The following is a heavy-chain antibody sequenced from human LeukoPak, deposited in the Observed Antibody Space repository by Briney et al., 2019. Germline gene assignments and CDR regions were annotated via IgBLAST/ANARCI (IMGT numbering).Heavy chain of an antibody. CDR3: ARDGSSDSLHDAFDM. J-gene: IGHJ3*02. V-gene: IGHV1-18*01. D-gene: IGHD3-10*01. CDR1: GYILISCG. Sequence: GASVKVSCRASGYILISCGFSWVRQAPGQGLEWMGWISANSGNTKYAQKVQGRVNMTIDTSTSTAYMELRSLRFDDTAVYYCARDGSSDSLHDAFDMWGQGTMVTVSS. CDR2: ISANSGNT.